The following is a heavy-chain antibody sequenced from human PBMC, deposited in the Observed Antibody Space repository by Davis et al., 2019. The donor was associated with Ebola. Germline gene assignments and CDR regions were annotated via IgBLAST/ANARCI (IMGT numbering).Heavy chain of an antibody. CDR2: ISGSGGST. CDR3: ARHVDYYYGMDV. Sequence: GESLKISCAASGFTFSSYAMSWVRQAPGKGLEWVSAISGSGGSTYYADSVKGRFTISRDNSKNTLYLQMNSLKASDTAMYYCARHVDYYYGMDVWGKGTTVIVSS. J-gene: IGHJ6*04. CDR1: GFTFSSYA. V-gene: IGHV3-23*01.